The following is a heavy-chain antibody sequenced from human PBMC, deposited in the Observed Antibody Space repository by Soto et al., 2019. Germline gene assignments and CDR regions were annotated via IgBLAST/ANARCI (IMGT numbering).Heavy chain of an antibody. V-gene: IGHV1-2*02. J-gene: IGHJ5*02. D-gene: IGHD5-18*01. Sequence: ASVKVSCKASGYTFTGYYMQGVRQAPGQGLEWMGWINRNSVGTNYAQKFQGRLTMTRDTSISTAYMMLSRLRSDASALYYCGRKGGGGGYSYGYDWFDPCGQGTLVTVSS. CDR3: GRKGGGGGYSYGYDWFDP. CDR1: GYTFTGYY. CDR2: INRNSVGT.